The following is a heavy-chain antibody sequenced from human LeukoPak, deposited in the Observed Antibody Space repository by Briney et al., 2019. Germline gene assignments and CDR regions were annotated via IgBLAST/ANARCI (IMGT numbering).Heavy chain of an antibody. V-gene: IGHV3-53*01. D-gene: IGHD2-15*01. J-gene: IGHJ4*02. CDR1: GFTFNSNY. CDR2: LYSDGRT. CDR3: ARGGGYYPIDY. Sequence: PGGSLRLSCAASGFTFNSNYMNWVRQAPGKGLEWVSVLYSDGRTYYADSVKGRFTISRDTSKNTLYLQANSLRAEDTAVYYCARGGGYYPIDYWGQGTLVTVSS.